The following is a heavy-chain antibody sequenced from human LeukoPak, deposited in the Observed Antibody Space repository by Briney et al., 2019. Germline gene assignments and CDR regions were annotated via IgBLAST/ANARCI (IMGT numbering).Heavy chain of an antibody. J-gene: IGHJ4*02. D-gene: IGHD6-13*01. CDR1: GFTFSSYW. CDR2: IKQDGSEK. Sequence: PGGSLRLSCAASGFTFSSYWMSWVRQAPGKGLEWVASIKQDGSEKYYVDSVKGRFTISRDNAKNSLYLQMNSLRAEDTAVYYCARATSYSSSWYDEGYYFDYWGQGTLVTVSS. CDR3: ARATSYSSSWYDEGYYFDY. V-gene: IGHV3-7*01.